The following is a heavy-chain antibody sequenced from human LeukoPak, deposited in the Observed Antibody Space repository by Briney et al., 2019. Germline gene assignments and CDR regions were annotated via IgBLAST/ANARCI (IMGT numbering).Heavy chain of an antibody. D-gene: IGHD3-16*01. V-gene: IGHV4-39*01. Sequence: PSETQSLTCTISGSSITSVSHYWGWIRQPPGKGLEWIGDIYYTGSTYYSPSLRSRVTMSVHTSENQFSLRLNSVTAVGTAVYYCARRWGNIVGVTYEYWGQGTLVTVSS. CDR3: ARRWGNIVGVTYEY. J-gene: IGHJ4*02. CDR2: IYYTGST. CDR1: GSSITSVSHY.